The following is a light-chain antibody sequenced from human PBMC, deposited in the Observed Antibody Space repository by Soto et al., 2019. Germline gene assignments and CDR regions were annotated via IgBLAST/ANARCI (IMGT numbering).Light chain of an antibody. V-gene: IGLV1-44*01. CDR3: AAWDDTLKRYV. Sequence: QSVLTQPPSASETPGQTVSISCSGSNSNIASNTVNWYQHLPGTAPKLLIYYNNQRPSGVPDRFSGSKSGTSASLAISGLQSEDESDYYCAAWDDTLKRYVFGTGTKLNVL. J-gene: IGLJ1*01. CDR1: NSNIASNT. CDR2: YNN.